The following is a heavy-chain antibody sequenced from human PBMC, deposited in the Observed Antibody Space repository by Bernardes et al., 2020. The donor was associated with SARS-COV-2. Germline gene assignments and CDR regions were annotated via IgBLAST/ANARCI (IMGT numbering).Heavy chain of an antibody. D-gene: IGHD7-27*01. CDR2: IWYDGSNK. CDR1: GFTFSSYG. V-gene: IGHV3-33*01. CDR3: ARDLGGYYGMDV. J-gene: IGHJ6*02. Sequence: AESLRLSCAASGFTFSSYGMHRVRQAPGKGLEWVAVIWYDGSNKYYADSVKGRFTISRDNSKNTLYLQMNSLRAEDTAVYYCARDLGGYYGMDVWGQVTTVTVSS.